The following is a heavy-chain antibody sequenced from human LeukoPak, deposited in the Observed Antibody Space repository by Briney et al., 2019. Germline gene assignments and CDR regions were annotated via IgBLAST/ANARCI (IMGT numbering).Heavy chain of an antibody. V-gene: IGHV3-23*01. J-gene: IGHJ6*02. D-gene: IGHD3-10*01. CDR2: ISGSGGST. CDR3: AKDSGSGSFIMYYYYGMDV. Sequence: GGSLRLSCAVSGFSFSSNCMSWVRQAPGKGLEWVSAISGSGGSTYYADSVKGRFTISRDNSKNTLYLQMNSLRAEDTAVYYCAKDSGSGSFIMYYYYGMDVWGQGTTVTVSS. CDR1: GFSFSSNC.